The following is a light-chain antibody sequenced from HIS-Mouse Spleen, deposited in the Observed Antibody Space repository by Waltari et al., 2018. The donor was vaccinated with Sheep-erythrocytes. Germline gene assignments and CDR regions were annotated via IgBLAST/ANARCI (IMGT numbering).Light chain of an antibody. V-gene: IGLV3-10*01. CDR3: YSTDSSGNHWV. CDR1: ALPTKY. CDR2: EDS. J-gene: IGLJ3*02. Sequence: SYELTQPPSVSVSPGQTARITCSGDALPTKYAYWYQQKSGQAPVRVIYEDSKRPSGIPERFSGSTSGTMATLTISGAQVEDEADYYCYSTDSSGNHWVFGGGTKLTVL.